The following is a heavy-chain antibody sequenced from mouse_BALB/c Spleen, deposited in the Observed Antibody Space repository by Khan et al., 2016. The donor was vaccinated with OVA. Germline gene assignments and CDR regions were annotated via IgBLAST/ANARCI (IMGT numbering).Heavy chain of an antibody. CDR3: ARGTFDY. CDR1: GYSFTTYY. D-gene: IGHD3-3*01. Sequence: IQLVQSGPELMKPGASVKISCKASGYSFTTYYMHWVKQSHGKSLEWIGYIDPFNGGNDYNQKFKGKATLTVAKSSSTAYMHLSSLTSEDSAVYYCARGTFDYWGQGTLVTVSA. J-gene: IGHJ3*01. V-gene: IGHV1S135*01. CDR2: IDPFNGGN.